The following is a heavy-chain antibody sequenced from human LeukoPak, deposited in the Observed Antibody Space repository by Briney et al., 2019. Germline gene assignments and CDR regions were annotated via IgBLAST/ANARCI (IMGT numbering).Heavy chain of an antibody. Sequence: SETLSLTCTVSGGSISSGGYYWSWIRQHPGKGLEWIGYIYYSGSTYYNPSLRSRVTISVDTSKNQFSLKLSSVTAADTAVYYCARVGGYSYGADFWGQGTLVIVSS. J-gene: IGHJ4*02. CDR3: ARVGGYSYGADF. D-gene: IGHD5-18*01. CDR1: GGSISSGGYY. CDR2: IYYSGST. V-gene: IGHV4-31*03.